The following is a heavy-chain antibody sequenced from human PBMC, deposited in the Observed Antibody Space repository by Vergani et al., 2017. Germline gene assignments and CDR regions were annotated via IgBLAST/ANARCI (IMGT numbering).Heavy chain of an antibody. Sequence: VQLQESGPGLVKPPGTLSLTCAVSGDFISSNNCWTWVRQPPGKGLEWVARIKSNADGGSADYAASVKGRFIISRDDSKNFLYLQMNSLKIEDTALYFCTAEKEVAFYYSYYHMDVWGKGTTVTVSS. V-gene: IGHV3-15*01. CDR2: IKSNADGGSA. D-gene: IGHD2-21*01. J-gene: IGHJ6*03. CDR3: TAEKEVAFYYSYYHMDV. CDR1: GDFISSNNC.